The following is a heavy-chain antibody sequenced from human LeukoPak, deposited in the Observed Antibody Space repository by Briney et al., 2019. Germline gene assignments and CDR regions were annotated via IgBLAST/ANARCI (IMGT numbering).Heavy chain of an antibody. CDR2: IWYDGSNK. J-gene: IGHJ4*02. Sequence: GRSLRLSCAASGFTFSSYGMHWVRQAPGKGLEWVAVIWYDGSNKYYADSVKGRFTISRYNSKNTLYLQMNSLRAEDTAVYYCSSGSYSFDYWGQGTLVTVSS. CDR1: GFTFSSYG. V-gene: IGHV3-33*01. CDR3: SSGSYSFDY. D-gene: IGHD1-26*01.